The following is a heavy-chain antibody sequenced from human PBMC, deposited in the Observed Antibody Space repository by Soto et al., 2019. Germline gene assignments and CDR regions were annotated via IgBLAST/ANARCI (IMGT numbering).Heavy chain of an antibody. Sequence: GGSLRLSCAASGFTFSSYAMSWVRQAPGKGLEWVSAISGSGGSTYYADSVKGRFTISRDNSKNTLYLQMNSLRAEDTAVYYCAKKRKWELQASYYFDYWGQGTLVTVSS. J-gene: IGHJ4*02. CDR2: ISGSGGST. D-gene: IGHD1-26*01. CDR3: AKKRKWELQASYYFDY. CDR1: GFTFSSYA. V-gene: IGHV3-23*01.